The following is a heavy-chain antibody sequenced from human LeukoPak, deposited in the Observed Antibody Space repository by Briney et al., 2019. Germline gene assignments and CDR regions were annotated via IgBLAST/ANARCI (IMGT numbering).Heavy chain of an antibody. V-gene: IGHV3-72*01. CDR1: GFIFSDYI. J-gene: IGHJ3*02. D-gene: IGHD3-16*01. Sequence: GGSLRLSCAASGFIFSDYIMDWVRQAPGKGLEWVGRIRTRINSSTTEYAASVKGRFTISRDDSKNSMYLHMNSLKTEDTAVYYCSRDGGEGGNSAFDIWGQGTMATVSS. CDR3: SRDGGEGGNSAFDI. CDR2: IRTRINSSTT.